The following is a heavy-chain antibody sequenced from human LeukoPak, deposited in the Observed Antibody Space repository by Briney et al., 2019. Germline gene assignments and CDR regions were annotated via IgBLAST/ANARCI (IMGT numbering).Heavy chain of an antibody. CDR1: GGTFSSYA. D-gene: IGHD6-19*01. CDR2: IIPIFGTA. CDR3: ARGRGTSSSSPDYYYYYMDV. J-gene: IGHJ6*03. Sequence: SVKVSCKASGGTFSSYAISWVRQAPGQGLEWMGGIIPIFGTANYAQKFQGRVTITADESTSTAYMELSSLRSEDTAVYYCARGRGTSSSSPDYYYYYMDVWGKGTTVTVSS. V-gene: IGHV1-69*13.